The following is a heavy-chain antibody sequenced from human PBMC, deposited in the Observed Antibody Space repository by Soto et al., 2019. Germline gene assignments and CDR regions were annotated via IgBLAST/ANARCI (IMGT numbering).Heavy chain of an antibody. J-gene: IGHJ6*02. CDR3: ARDLRYYKNGMDV. CDR2: IYYSGST. D-gene: IGHD5-12*01. V-gene: IGHV4-30-4*01. CDR1: GGSISSGDYY. Sequence: PSETLSLTCTVSGGSISSGDYYWSWIRQPPGKGLEWIGYIYYSGSTYYNPSLKSRVTISVDTSKNQFSLKLSSVTAGDTAVYYCARDLRYYKNGMDVWGQGTTVTVSS.